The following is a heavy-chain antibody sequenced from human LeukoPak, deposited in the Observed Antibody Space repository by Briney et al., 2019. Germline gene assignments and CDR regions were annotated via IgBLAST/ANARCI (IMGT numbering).Heavy chain of an antibody. CDR2: ITPLFGSA. D-gene: IGHD5-12*01. Sequence: SVKVSCKASGGTFSKYTISWVRQRPGQGLEWMGGITPLFGSANYAQKFQGRVTITADESTSTAYMELSSLRSEDTAVYYCLCGYDFDYWGQGTLVTVSS. V-gene: IGHV1-69*01. CDR1: GGTFSKYT. CDR3: LCGYDFDY. J-gene: IGHJ4*02.